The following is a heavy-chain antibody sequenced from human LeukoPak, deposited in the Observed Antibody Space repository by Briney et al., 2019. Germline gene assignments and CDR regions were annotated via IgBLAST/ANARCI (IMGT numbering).Heavy chain of an antibody. CDR2: ISGSGGST. Sequence: GGSLRLSCAASGFTFSSYAMSWVRQAPGKGLEWVSAISGSGGSTYYADSVKGRFTISRDNSKNTLYLQMNSLRAEDTAVYYCAKDKGYCSSTSCYTIFDYWAREPWSPSPQ. D-gene: IGHD2-2*02. V-gene: IGHV3-23*01. CDR1: GFTFSSYA. J-gene: IGHJ4*02. CDR3: AKDKGYCSSTSCYTIFDY.